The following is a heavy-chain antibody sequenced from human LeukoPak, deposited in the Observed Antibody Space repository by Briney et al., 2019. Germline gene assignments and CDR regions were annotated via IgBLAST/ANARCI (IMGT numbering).Heavy chain of an antibody. CDR1: GGTFSSYA. CDR2: IIPIFGTA. Sequence: RASVTVSCKASGGTFSSYAISWVRQAPGQGLGWMGGIIPIFGTANYAQKFQGRVTITADESTSTAYMELSSLRSEDTAVYYCARVFRSCTNGVCYKPFGYWGQGTLVTVSS. J-gene: IGHJ4*02. D-gene: IGHD2-8*01. V-gene: IGHV1-69*13. CDR3: ARVFRSCTNGVCYKPFGY.